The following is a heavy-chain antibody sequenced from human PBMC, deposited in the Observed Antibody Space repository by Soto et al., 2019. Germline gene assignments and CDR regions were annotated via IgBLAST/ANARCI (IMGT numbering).Heavy chain of an antibody. CDR3: TTVLWQQLLYFDY. CDR2: SKSKIDGGTA. J-gene: IGHJ4*02. V-gene: IGHV3-15*01. Sequence: EVQLVESGGGLVKPGESLRLSCAASGFTFSNAYMSWVRQAPGKGLEWVGRSKSKIDGGTADLAAPVKGRITNSRDDSHNTLYLLIHSLKTEDTAVYYWTTVLWQQLLYFDYWGQGALVTVSS. D-gene: IGHD6-13*01. CDR1: GFTFSNAY.